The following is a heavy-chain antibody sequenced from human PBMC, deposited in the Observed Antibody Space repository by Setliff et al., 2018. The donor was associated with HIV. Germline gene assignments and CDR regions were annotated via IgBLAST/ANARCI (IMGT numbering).Heavy chain of an antibody. V-gene: IGHV4-34*01. D-gene: IGHD6-13*01. CDR3: VTSSSWSSRLNF. Sequence: PSETLSLTCTVSGGSFSGYYWSWIRQPPGKGLEWIGEINHSGSTNYNPSLKSRVTISVDTSKNQFSLKVTSVTAADTAVYYCVTSSSWSSRLNFWGQGMLVTVSS. J-gene: IGHJ4*02. CDR1: GGSFSGYY. CDR2: INHSGST.